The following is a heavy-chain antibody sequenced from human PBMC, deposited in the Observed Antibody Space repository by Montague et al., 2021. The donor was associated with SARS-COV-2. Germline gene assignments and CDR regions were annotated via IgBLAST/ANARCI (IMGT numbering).Heavy chain of an antibody. Sequence: QSGAEVKKPGESLTISCKVSGYIFISHWIGWVRQMPGKGLEGMGMIYPGDSQTSYSPSFQGHVSISADKSISTAYLQWSSLKASDTAMYYCGRLGGLRDYYYGGMDVWGQGTTVTVSS. V-gene: IGHV5-51*01. J-gene: IGHJ6*02. CDR2: IYPGDSQT. CDR1: GYIFISHW. CDR3: GRLGGLRDYYYGGMDV. D-gene: IGHD6-25*01.